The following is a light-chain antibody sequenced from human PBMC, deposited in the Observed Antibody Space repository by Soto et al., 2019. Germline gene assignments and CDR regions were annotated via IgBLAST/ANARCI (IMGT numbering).Light chain of an antibody. J-gene: IGLJ2*01. Sequence: QSVLTQPPSVSGAPGQTVTISCTGGSSNIGAGYDVHWYQQVPGTAPKLVLYSNTARPSGIPDRFSGSKSGTSGTLDITGLQTGDEADYYCPTWDGSLPGEVFGGGTQLTVL. V-gene: IGLV1-40*01. CDR3: PTWDGSLPGEV. CDR1: SSNIGAGYD. CDR2: SNT.